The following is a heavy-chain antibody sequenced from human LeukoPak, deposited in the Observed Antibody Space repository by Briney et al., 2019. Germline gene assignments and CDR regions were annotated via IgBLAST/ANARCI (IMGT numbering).Heavy chain of an antibody. CDR3: ARVTAAGGGFDH. J-gene: IGHJ4*02. D-gene: IGHD2-15*01. CDR1: GGSVSGYH. V-gene: IGHV4-59*02. Sequence: SETLSLTCTVSGGSVSGYHWSWIRHPPGQGLESIGHIYFTGSTTYNPPPKSRVTISVDTSQNQFSLSLTSVTSADTAVYYCARVTAAGGGFDHWGQGTLVTVSS. CDR2: IYFTGST.